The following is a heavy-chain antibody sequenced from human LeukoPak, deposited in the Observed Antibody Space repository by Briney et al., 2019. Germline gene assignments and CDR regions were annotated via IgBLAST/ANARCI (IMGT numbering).Heavy chain of an antibody. CDR1: GYTFTGYY. CDR2: INPNSGGT. V-gene: IGHV1-2*02. CDR3: GRDRRNGYNRLFDY. Sequence: GASVKVSCKASGYTFTGYYMHWVRQAPGQGLEWMGWINPNSGGTNYAQKFQGRVTMTRDTSISTAYMELSRLRSDDTAVYYCGRDRRNGYNRLFDYWGQGTLVSVSS. D-gene: IGHD5-24*01. J-gene: IGHJ4*02.